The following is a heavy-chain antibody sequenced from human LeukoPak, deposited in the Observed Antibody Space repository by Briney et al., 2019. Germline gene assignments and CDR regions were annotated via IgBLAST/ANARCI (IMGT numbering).Heavy chain of an antibody. D-gene: IGHD1-7*01. Sequence: GGSLRLSCAASGFTFSNYALHWVRQAPGKGLEYVSAISSNGDATFYANSVKGRFTISRDNSKYTLYLQMGSLRAEDMAVYYCVRVGNYREFDYWGQGTLVTVSS. CDR2: ISSNGDAT. CDR3: VRVGNYREFDY. V-gene: IGHV3-64*01. J-gene: IGHJ4*02. CDR1: GFTFSNYA.